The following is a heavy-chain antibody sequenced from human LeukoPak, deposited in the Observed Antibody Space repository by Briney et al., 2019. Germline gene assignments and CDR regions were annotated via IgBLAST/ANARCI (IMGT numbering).Heavy chain of an antibody. V-gene: IGHV1-8*01. J-gene: IGHJ6*03. CDR2: MNPNSGNT. CDR3: ARALSWTTESYYYMDV. Sequence: GASVKVSCKASGYTFTSYDINWVRQATGQGLEWMGRMNPNSGNTGYAQKFQGRVTMTKNTSITTGYMELSSLRSEDTAVYYCARALSWTTESYYYMDVWGKGTTVTVSS. D-gene: IGHD3/OR15-3a*01. CDR1: GYTFTSYD.